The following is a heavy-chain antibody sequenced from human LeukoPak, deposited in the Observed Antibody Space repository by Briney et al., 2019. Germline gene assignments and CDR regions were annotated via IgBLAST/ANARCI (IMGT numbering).Heavy chain of an antibody. J-gene: IGHJ4*02. D-gene: IGHD2-21*01. CDR1: GFTFSSYS. CDR3: TKAPCFGPFDY. Sequence: GGSLRLSCAASGFTFSSYSMSWVRQAPGKGLEWVSAISGSGGSTYYADSVKGWFTISRDNYKNTLYLKMNSLTDEDTAVYYCTKAPCFGPFDYWGQGTLVTVSS. V-gene: IGHV3-23*01. CDR2: ISGSGGST.